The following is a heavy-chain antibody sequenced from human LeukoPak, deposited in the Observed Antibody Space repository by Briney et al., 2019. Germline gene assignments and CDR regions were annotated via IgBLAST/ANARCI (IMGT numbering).Heavy chain of an antibody. J-gene: IGHJ6*02. D-gene: IGHD4-17*01. CDR2: INHSGST. Sequence: PSETLSLTCAVYGGSFSGYYWSWIRQPPGKGREWVGEINHSGSTNYNPSLKSRVTISVDTSKNQFSLKLSSVTAADTAVYYCARVAVTTIYYYYYGMDVWGQGTTVTVSS. CDR1: GGSFSGYY. CDR3: ARVAVTTIYYYYYGMDV. V-gene: IGHV4-34*01.